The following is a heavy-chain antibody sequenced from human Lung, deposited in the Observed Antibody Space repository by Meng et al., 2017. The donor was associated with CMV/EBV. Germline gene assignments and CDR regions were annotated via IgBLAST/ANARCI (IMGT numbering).Heavy chain of an antibody. CDR2: ISSSSSYI. CDR3: ARGSSSGWYEGSYYFDY. CDR1: GFTFSSYS. Sequence: GGSLRLXCAASGFTFSSYSMNWVRQAPGKGLEWVSSISSSSSYIYYADSVKGRFTISRDNAKNSLYQQMNSLITEDTAVYSCARGSSSGWYEGSYYFDYWGQGXLVTVSS. J-gene: IGHJ4*02. D-gene: IGHD6-13*01. V-gene: IGHV3-21*01.